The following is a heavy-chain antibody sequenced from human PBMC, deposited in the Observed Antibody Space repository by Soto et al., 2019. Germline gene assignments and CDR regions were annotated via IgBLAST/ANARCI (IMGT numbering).Heavy chain of an antibody. CDR3: AKLVTAGTQSPFDY. CDR1: GFTFSSYG. Sequence: QVQLVESGGGVVQPGRSLRLSCAASGFTFSSYGMHWVRQAPGKGLEWVAVISYDGSNKYYADSVKGRFTISRDNSKNTLYLQMNSLRAEDTAVYYCAKLVTAGTQSPFDYWGHGTLVTVSS. CDR2: ISYDGSNK. V-gene: IGHV3-30*18. J-gene: IGHJ4*01.